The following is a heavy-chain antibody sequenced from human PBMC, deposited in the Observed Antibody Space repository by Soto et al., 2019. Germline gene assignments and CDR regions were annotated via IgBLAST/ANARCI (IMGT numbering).Heavy chain of an antibody. D-gene: IGHD1-7*01. V-gene: IGHV4-59*12. J-gene: IGHJ6*03. Sequence: PSETLSLTCTFSGGSISSYYWSWIRQPPGKGLEWVGYIYYSGSTNYNPSLKSRVTISVDTSKNQFSLHLSSVTPEDTAVYYCAGTSSLQWYYMDVWDKGTTVTVSS. CDR3: AGTSSLQWYYMDV. CDR1: GGSISSYY. CDR2: IYYSGST.